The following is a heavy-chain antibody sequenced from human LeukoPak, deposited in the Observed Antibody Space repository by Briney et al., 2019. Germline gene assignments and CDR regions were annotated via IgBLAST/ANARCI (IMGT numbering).Heavy chain of an antibody. CDR1: GYTFTSYD. V-gene: IGHV1-8*01. J-gene: IGHJ6*02. Sequence: ASVKVSCKASGYTFTSYDINWVRQATGQGLEWMGRMNPNTGGTAYAQKFQGRLTMTRDTSITTAYMELSSLRSEDTAVYYCARDRRKILYYYYGMDVWGQGTTVTVSS. CDR3: ARDRRKILYYYYGMDV. CDR2: MNPNTGGT.